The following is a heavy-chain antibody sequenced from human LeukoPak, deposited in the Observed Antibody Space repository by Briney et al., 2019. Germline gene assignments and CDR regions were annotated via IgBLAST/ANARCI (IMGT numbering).Heavy chain of an antibody. Sequence: ASVKVSCKASGYTFSSYTLTWVRQAPGQGLEWLGWINAYNGNTNYAQKVQGGVTMTIDTSTSTAYMDLRSLRSDDTAVYYCARGRYCGGGSCYFDYWGQGALVTVSS. V-gene: IGHV1-18*01. CDR2: INAYNGNT. CDR3: ARGRYCGGGSCYFDY. D-gene: IGHD2-15*01. CDR1: GYTFSSYT. J-gene: IGHJ4*02.